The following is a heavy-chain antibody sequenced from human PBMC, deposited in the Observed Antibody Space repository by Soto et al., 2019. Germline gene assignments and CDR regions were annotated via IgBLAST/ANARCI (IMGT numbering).Heavy chain of an antibody. CDR1: VYTFTSYG. Sequence: ASVKFSCKASVYTFTSYGISWLRQAPGQGLEWMGWISAYNGNTNYSQKLQGRVTMTTDTSTSTAYMELRSLRSDDTAVYYCARVRESSGYYDYWGQGTLVTVSS. CDR3: ARVRESSGYYDY. D-gene: IGHD3-22*01. J-gene: IGHJ4*02. CDR2: ISAYNGNT. V-gene: IGHV1-18*04.